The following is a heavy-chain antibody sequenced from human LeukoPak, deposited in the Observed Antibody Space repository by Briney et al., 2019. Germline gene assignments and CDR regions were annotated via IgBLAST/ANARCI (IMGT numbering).Heavy chain of an antibody. CDR3: ARGTNWANWFDP. D-gene: IGHD7-27*01. V-gene: IGHV4-61*08. J-gene: IGHJ5*02. CDR2: ISYSGKT. CDR1: GGSISSGGYY. Sequence: SQTLSLTCTVSGGSISSGGYYWSWIRQPPGKRLEWIGYISYSGKTNYNPSLQSRVTISLDTSKIQFSLNVTSVTAADTAVYYCARGTNWANWFDPWGQGTLVTVSS.